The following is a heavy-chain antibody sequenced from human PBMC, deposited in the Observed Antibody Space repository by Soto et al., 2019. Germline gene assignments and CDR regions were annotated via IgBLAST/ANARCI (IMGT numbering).Heavy chain of an antibody. J-gene: IGHJ4*02. CDR3: ARFGSDWYSDN. V-gene: IGHV3-33*08. CDR1: GFTFTSNG. D-gene: IGHD6-19*01. CDR2: IWYDGTSK. Sequence: QVQLLKSGGGVVQPGRSLRLSCAASGFTFTSNGMHWVRQAPGKGLEWVAVIWYDGTSKYYADSVKGRFTISRDTSKNTLYLHISTLTADETVVYYCARFGSDWYSDNLGQVILVTVS.